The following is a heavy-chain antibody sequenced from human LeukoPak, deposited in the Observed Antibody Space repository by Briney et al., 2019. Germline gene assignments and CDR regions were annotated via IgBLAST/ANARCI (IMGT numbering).Heavy chain of an antibody. CDR2: IDGDGAES. V-gene: IGHV3-7*01. Sequence: ESLRLSCAASGFTFNNYWMRWFRQAPGKGLEWVANIDGDGAESHSVDSVKGRFTISRDNAKNSLLLQMNSLRGEDTAVYYCARKGGIYCNDGCFHDAFDIWGQGTTVTVSS. CDR3: ARKGGIYCNDGCFHDAFDI. J-gene: IGHJ3*02. D-gene: IGHD2/OR15-2a*01. CDR1: GFTFNNYW.